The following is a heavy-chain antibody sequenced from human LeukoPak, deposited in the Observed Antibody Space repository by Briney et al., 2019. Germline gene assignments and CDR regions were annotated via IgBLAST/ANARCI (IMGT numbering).Heavy chain of an antibody. CDR3: ASRYYYDSSGYYYRSFDY. CDR1: GGTFSSYT. J-gene: IGHJ4*02. V-gene: IGHV1-69*02. Sequence: SVRVSCKASGGTFSSYTISWVRQAPGQGLEWMGRIIPILGIANYAQKFQGRVTITADKSTSTAYMELSSLRSEDTAVYYCASRYYYDSSGYYYRSFDYWGQGTLVTVSS. D-gene: IGHD3-22*01. CDR2: IIPILGIA.